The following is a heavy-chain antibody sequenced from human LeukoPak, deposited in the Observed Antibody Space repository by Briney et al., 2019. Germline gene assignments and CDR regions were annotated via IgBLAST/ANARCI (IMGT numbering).Heavy chain of an antibody. CDR2: IYDSGST. J-gene: IGHJ4*02. V-gene: IGHV4-39*01. CDR1: GGSIRSSYYY. Sequence: PSETLSLTCTVSGGSIRSSYYYWGWIRQPPGKGLEWIGSIYDSGSTYYNPSLKSRVTISVDTSKNQFSLKLNSVTAADTAVYYCARQARDCYFDSWGQGALVTVSS. CDR3: ARQARDCYFDS. D-gene: IGHD3/OR15-3a*01.